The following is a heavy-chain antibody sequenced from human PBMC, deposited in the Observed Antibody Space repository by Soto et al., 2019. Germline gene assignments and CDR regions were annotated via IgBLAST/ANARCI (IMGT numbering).Heavy chain of an antibody. CDR3: ARDANLWPDNSGNYRDY. D-gene: IGHD2-21*01. J-gene: IGHJ4*02. CDR1: GYAFKSYT. V-gene: IGHV1-3*01. Sequence: ASVKVSCKASGYAFKSYTIHWVRQAPGQGLEWMGWVNAGNGNTRYSQNFQGRVTITADTSATTAYMELISLRSEDTAVYYCARDANLWPDNSGNYRDYWGQGRPVTVSS. CDR2: VNAGNGNT.